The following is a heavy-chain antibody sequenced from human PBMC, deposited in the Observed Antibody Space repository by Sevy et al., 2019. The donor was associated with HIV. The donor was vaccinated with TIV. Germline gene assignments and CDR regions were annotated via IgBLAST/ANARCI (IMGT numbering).Heavy chain of an antibody. CDR1: GFTFSSYA. V-gene: IGHV3-23*01. Sequence: GGSLRLSCAASGFTFSSYAMSWVRQAPGKGLEWVSAISHSGDGTYYADSVKGRFTISRDNSKNTLYLEMNSLRAEDTAVYYCAKGTLVVPTVIYYYYGMSVWGHGTTVTVSS. CDR2: ISHSGDGT. CDR3: AKGTLVVPTVIYYYYGMSV. J-gene: IGHJ6*02. D-gene: IGHD2-2*02.